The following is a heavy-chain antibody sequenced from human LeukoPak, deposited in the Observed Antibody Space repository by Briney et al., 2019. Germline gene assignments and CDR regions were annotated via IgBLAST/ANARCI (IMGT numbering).Heavy chain of an antibody. CDR3: AKDRTVGASYWYFDL. V-gene: IGHV3-23*01. J-gene: IGHJ2*01. D-gene: IGHD1-26*01. Sequence: PGGSLRLSCAASGFTFSSYAMSWVRQAPAKGLEWVSAISGSGGSTYYADSVKGRFTISRDSSKNTLFLHMNTLRAEDTAIYYCAKDRTVGASYWYFDLWGRGTLVTVSS. CDR2: ISGSGGST. CDR1: GFTFSSYA.